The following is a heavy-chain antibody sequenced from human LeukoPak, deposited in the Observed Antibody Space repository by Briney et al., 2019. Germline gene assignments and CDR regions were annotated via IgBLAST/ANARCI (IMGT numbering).Heavy chain of an antibody. V-gene: IGHV3-53*01. CDR2: IYGGGST. Sequence: PGGSLRLSCAASGFTVSSNYMSWVRQSPGKGLEWVSLIYGGGSTYYADSVKGRFTISRDNSKNTLYLQMNSLRAEDTAVYYCARDLVAYDSSGLFFDYWGQGTLVTVSS. D-gene: IGHD3-22*01. CDR3: ARDLVAYDSSGLFFDY. CDR1: GFTVSSNY. J-gene: IGHJ4*02.